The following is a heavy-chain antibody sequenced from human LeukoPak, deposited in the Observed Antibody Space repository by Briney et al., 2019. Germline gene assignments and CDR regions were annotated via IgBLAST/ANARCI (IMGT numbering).Heavy chain of an antibody. CDR1: GFTFSSYA. V-gene: IGHV3-23*01. CDR3: AKAVGGYYDSSGYHTLGY. CDR2: ISGSGGST. Sequence: GGSLRPSCAASGFTFSSYAMSWVRQAPGKGLEWVSAISGSGGSTYYADSVKGRFTISRDNSKNTLYLQMNSLRAEDTAVYYCAKAVGGYYDSSGYHTLGYWGQGTLVTVSS. D-gene: IGHD3-22*01. J-gene: IGHJ4*02.